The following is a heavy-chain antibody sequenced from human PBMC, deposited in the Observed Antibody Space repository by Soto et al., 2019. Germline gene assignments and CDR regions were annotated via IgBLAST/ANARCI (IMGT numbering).Heavy chain of an antibody. Sequence: GGSLRLSCAASGFTFSNAWMNWVRQAPGKGLEWVGRIKKRADGGTTDHATPVKGRFTISRDDSTNTLYLQMNSLKTEDTAVYYCNTVNPYKYDSTGHYYWGQGTLVTVSS. CDR2: IKKRADGGTT. J-gene: IGHJ4*02. CDR1: GFTFSNAW. CDR3: NTVNPYKYDSTGHYY. V-gene: IGHV3-15*01. D-gene: IGHD3-22*01.